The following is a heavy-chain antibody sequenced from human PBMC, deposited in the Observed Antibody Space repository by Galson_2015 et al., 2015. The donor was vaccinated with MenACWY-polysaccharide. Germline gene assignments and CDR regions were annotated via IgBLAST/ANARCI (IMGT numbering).Heavy chain of an antibody. D-gene: IGHD2-2*01. J-gene: IGHJ4*02. Sequence: LRLSCAGSGFTFSTYGLNWVRQAPGQGLEGVSSIRSAASSTYYADSVKGRFTISRDKAQNSLYLQMSSLRVEDTAIYYCAGISWCSSPKCPMDYWGQGTPVTVSS. CDR2: IRSAASST. CDR1: GFTFSTYG. CDR3: AGISWCSSPKCPMDY. V-gene: IGHV3-21*01.